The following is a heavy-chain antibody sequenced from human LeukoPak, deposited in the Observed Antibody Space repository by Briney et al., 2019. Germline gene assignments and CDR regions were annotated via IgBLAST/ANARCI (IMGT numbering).Heavy chain of an antibody. CDR1: GGSISSGGYS. D-gene: IGHD3-16*01. CDR3: ARGGPGAFDI. V-gene: IGHV4-30-2*01. CDR2: IYHSGST. J-gene: IGHJ3*02. Sequence: SETLSLTCAVSGGSISSGGYSWSWIRQPPGKGLGWIGYIYHSGSTYYNPSLKSRVTISVDRSKNQFSLKLSSVTAADTAVYYCARGGPGAFDIWGQGTMVTVSS.